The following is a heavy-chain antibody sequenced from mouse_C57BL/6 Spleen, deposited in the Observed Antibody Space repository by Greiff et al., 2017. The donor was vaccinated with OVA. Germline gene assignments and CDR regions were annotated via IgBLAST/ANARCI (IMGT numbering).Heavy chain of an antibody. J-gene: IGHJ2*01. V-gene: IGHV1-62-2*01. CDR3: ARHDYYGSSYPYYFDY. CDR1: GYTFTEYT. D-gene: IGHD1-1*01. CDR2: FYPGSGSI. Sequence: LVKPGASVKLSCKASGYTFTEYTIHWVKQRSGQGLEWIGWFYPGSGSIKYNEKFKDKATLTADKSSSTVYMELSRLTSEDSAVYFCARHDYYGSSYPYYFDYWGQGTTLTVSS.